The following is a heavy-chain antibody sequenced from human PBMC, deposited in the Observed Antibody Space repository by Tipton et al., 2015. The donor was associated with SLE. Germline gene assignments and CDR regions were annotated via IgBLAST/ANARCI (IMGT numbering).Heavy chain of an antibody. CDR2: ISYDGSNK. CDR1: GFTFSSYG. J-gene: IGHJ4*02. V-gene: IGHV3-30*18. Sequence: SLRLSCAASGFTFSSYGVHWVRQAPGKGLEWVAVISYDGSNKYYADSVKGRFTICRDNSKNTLYLQMNSLRAEDTAVYYCAKGGVAAAGTGDYWGQGTLVTVSS. CDR3: AKGGVAAAGTGDY. D-gene: IGHD6-13*01.